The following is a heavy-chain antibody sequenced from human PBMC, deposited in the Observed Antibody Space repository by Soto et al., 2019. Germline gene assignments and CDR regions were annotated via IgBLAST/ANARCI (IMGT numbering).Heavy chain of an antibody. CDR3: AKDLSGYWDY. CDR2: ISAGAVAT. CDR1: GFAFSSYA. J-gene: IGHJ4*02. Sequence: PGGSLRLSCAASGFAFSSYAMSWVRQAPGKGLEWVSAISAGAVATNYADSVKGRFTISRDNSKNTLYLQMNSLRAEDTAVYYCAKDLSGYWDYWGQGTLVTVS. D-gene: IGHD3-22*01. V-gene: IGHV3-23*01.